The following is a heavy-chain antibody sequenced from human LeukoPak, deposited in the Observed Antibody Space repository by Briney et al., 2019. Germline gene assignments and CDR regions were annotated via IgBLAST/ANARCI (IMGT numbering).Heavy chain of an antibody. CDR3: ARGSSGSYSDY. V-gene: IGHV4-59*01. CDR1: GGSISSYY. CDR2: IYYSGST. D-gene: IGHD1-26*01. J-gene: IGHJ4*02. Sequence: SETLSLTCTVSGGSISSYYWSWIRQPPGKGLEWIGYIYYSGSTNYNPSLKSRVTISVDTSKNQFSLKLSSVTAADTAVYYCARGSSGSYSDYWGQGTLVTVSS.